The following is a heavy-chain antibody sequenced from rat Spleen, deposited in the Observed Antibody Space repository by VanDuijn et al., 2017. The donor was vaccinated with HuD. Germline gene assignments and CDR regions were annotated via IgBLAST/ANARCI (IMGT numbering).Heavy chain of an antibody. J-gene: IGHJ2*01. CDR2: LIYDGGRT. V-gene: IGHV5S10*01. D-gene: IGHD1-9*01. Sequence: EVQLVESGGGLVQPGRSLKLSCAASGFTFSDYNMAWVRQAPKKGLEWVATLIYDGGRTYYRDSVKGRFTISRDNAKSTLYLQMDSLRSEDTATYYCARRHYGYTDYFDYWGQGVMVTVSS. CDR3: ARRHYGYTDYFDY. CDR1: GFTFSDYN.